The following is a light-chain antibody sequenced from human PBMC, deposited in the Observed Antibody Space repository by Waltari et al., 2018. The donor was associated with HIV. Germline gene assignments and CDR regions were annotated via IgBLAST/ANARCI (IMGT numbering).Light chain of an antibody. V-gene: IGLV1-44*01. CDR1: SSNIGSNT. CDR2: SNN. CDR3: AAWDDSLNGHGV. J-gene: IGLJ2*01. Sequence: QSVLTQPPSASGTPGQRVTISCSGSSSNIGSNTVNWYQQLPGTAPKLLIYSNNKRPSGVPDRFSGSKSGTSASLAISGLQSEYEADYYCAAWDDSLNGHGVFGGGTKLTVL.